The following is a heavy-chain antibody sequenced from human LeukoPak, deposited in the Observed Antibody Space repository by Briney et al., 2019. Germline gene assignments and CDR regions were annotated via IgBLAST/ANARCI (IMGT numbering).Heavy chain of an antibody. CDR1: GFTFSDYY. D-gene: IGHD1-26*01. J-gene: IGHJ4*02. CDR2: ISSSGSTI. V-gene: IGHV3-11*01. CDR3: ARDRYVGATTAGDSDS. Sequence: GGSLRLSCAASGFTFSDYYMSWIRQAPGKGLEWVSYISSSGSTIYYADSVKGRFTISRDNAKNSLYLQMNSLRAEDTAVYYCARDRYVGATTAGDSDSWGQGTLVTVSS.